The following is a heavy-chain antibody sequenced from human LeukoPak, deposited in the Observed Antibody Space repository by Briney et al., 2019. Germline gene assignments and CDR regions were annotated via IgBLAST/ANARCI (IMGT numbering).Heavy chain of an antibody. CDR3: ARVVGLTGYSSSWYSGYYYYMDV. CDR2: ILPIFGTT. Sequence: GASVKVSCKASGGTFSSYAISWVRQAPGQGLEWMGGILPIFGTTNYAQKFQDRATITADKSTSTAYMELSSLRSEDTAVYYCARVVGLTGYSSSWYSGYYYYMDVWGKGTTVTVSS. D-gene: IGHD6-13*01. V-gene: IGHV1-69*06. CDR1: GGTFSSYA. J-gene: IGHJ6*03.